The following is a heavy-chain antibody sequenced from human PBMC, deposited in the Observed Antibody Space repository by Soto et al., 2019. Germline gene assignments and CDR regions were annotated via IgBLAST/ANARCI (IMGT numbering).Heavy chain of an antibody. D-gene: IGHD6-13*01. CDR3: ARIARAAAGYYYYGMDV. CDR1: GYSFTSYW. Sequence: LGESLKISCKGSGYSFTSYWIGWVRQMPGKGLEWMGIIYPGDSDTRYSPSFQGQVTISADKSISTAYLQWSSLKASDTAMYYCARIARAAAGYYYYGMDVWGQGTTVTVSS. V-gene: IGHV5-51*01. CDR2: IYPGDSDT. J-gene: IGHJ6*02.